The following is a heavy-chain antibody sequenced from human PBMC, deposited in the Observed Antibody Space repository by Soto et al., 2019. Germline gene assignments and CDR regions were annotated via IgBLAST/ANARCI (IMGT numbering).Heavy chain of an antibody. V-gene: IGHV3-33*01. J-gene: IGHJ6*03. CDR2: IWYDGSNK. CDR1: GFNFRNFG. Sequence: QVQLVESGGGVVQPGKSLRLSCAASGFNFRNFGMHWVRQAPARGLEWVAFIWYDGSNKYYADSVKGRFTFSRDNSKSTVYLQKNSLSAEDTAVYYCARDDSDCGRTNCHTYYYYSYYMDVWGSGTAVTVSS. CDR3: ARDDSDCGRTNCHTYYYYSYYMDV. D-gene: IGHD2-2*01.